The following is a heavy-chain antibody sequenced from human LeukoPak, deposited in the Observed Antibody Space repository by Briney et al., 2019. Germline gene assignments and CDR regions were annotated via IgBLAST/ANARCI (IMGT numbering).Heavy chain of an antibody. CDR1: GFTFSNAG. D-gene: IGHD6-13*01. Sequence: PGGSLRLSCAASGFTFSNAGMSWVRQAPRMGLEWVSSISRNADNIYYADSVKGRFTISRDSSKNTLYLQMNSLRVEDTAVYYCAKVTAAAGTNYWGQGTLVTVSS. J-gene: IGHJ4*02. CDR2: ISRNADNI. CDR3: AKVTAAAGTNY. V-gene: IGHV3-23*01.